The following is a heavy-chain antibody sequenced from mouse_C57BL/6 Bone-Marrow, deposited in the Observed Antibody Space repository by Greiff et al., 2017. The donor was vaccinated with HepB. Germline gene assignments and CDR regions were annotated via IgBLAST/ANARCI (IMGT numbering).Heavy chain of an antibody. CDR3: ARRGGLSYDGSGKYFDV. Sequence: QVTLNVSGPGILQFSQTLSLTCSFSGFSLSTSGMGVCWLRQPSGKGLEWLAHIYWDDDKLSNPSLKSRLTISKGISRNQLFIKITSVDTAVSATYDYARRGGLSYDGSGKYFDVWGTGTTVTGSS. V-gene: IGHV8-12*01. CDR2: IYWDDDK. CDR1: GFSLSTSGMG. J-gene: IGHJ1*03. D-gene: IGHD2-3*01.